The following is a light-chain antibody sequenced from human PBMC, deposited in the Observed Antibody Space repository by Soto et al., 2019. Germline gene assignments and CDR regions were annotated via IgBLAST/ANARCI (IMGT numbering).Light chain of an antibody. V-gene: IGKV3-20*01. CDR1: QSVPSHY. CDR2: GAS. Sequence: ELTQTPGALSVSPGERATLSCRASQSVPSHYLAWYQQKPGQAPRLLIYGASNRATGIPDRFSGSGSETDFTLPIRRLEPEDFAVYYSQLYGSQGWTFGQGTLVAIK. CDR3: QLYGSQGWT. J-gene: IGKJ1*01.